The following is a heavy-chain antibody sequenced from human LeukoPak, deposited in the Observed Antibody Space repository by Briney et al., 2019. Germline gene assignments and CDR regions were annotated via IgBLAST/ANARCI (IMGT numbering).Heavy chain of an antibody. D-gene: IGHD3-22*01. CDR3: ARGVELGNYYDSSGYFDY. CDR2: IIPIFVTA. CDR1: GGTFSSYA. J-gene: IGHJ4*02. V-gene: IGHV1-69*13. Sequence: ASVKVSCKASGGTFSSYAISWVRQAPGQGLEWMGGIIPIFVTANYAQKFQGRVTITADESTSTAYMELSSLRSEDTAVYYCARGVELGNYYDSSGYFDYWGQGTLVTVSS.